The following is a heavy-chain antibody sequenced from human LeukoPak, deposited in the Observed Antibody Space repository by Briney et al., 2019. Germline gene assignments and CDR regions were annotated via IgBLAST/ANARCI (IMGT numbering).Heavy chain of an antibody. CDR3: AKDPGGYSSSPSRFDP. CDR1: GFTFSSYG. V-gene: IGHV3-30*02. J-gene: IGHJ5*02. CDR2: IRYDGSNK. D-gene: IGHD6-6*01. Sequence: GGSLRLSCAASGFTFSSYGMHWVRQAPGKGLEWGAFIRYDGSNKYYADSVKGRFTISRDNSKNTLYLQINSLRAEDTAVYYCAKDPGGYSSSPSRFDPWGQGTLVTVSS.